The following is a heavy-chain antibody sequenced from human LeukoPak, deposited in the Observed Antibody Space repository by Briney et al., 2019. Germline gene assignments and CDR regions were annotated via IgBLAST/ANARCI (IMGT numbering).Heavy chain of an antibody. V-gene: IGHV4-59*01. CDR3: ATSPYCSNGICFTRWYFDL. CDR2: IYYSGST. J-gene: IGHJ2*01. Sequence: PSETLSLTCTVSGGSISSYYWSWIRRPPGKGLEWIGYIYYSGSTKYNPSLKSRVTISVDTSKNQFSLQLTSVTAADTAVYYCATSPYCSNGICFTRWYFDLWGRGTLVTVSS. D-gene: IGHD2-8*01. CDR1: GGSISSYY.